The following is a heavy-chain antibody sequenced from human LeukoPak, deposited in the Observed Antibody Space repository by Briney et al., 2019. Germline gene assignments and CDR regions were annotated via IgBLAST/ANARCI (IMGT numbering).Heavy chain of an antibody. V-gene: IGHV1-2*02. CDR3: ARAVRRSTIHPFDP. D-gene: IGHD5-24*01. CDR2: INPNSGGT. CDR1: GYTFTGYY. J-gene: IGHJ5*02. Sequence: GASVKVSCKASGYTFTGYYMHWVRQAPGQGLEWMGWINPNSGGTNYAQKFQGRVTMTRDTSISTAYMELSRLRSDDTAVYYCARAVRRSTIHPFDPWGQGTLVTVSS.